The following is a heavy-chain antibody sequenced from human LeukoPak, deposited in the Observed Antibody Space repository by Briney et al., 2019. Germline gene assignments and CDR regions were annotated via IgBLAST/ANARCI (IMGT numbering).Heavy chain of an antibody. D-gene: IGHD1-26*01. V-gene: IGHV3-9*01. J-gene: IGHJ3*02. CDR3: AKDIGIGGSYYDAFDI. CDR2: ISWNSGSI. CDR1: GFTFDDYA. Sequence: PGGSLRLSCAASGFTFDDYAMHGVRQAPGKGLEWVSGISWNSGSIGYAHSVKGRFTISRDNAKNSLYLQMNSLRAEDTALYYCAKDIGIGGSYYDAFDIWGQGTMVTVSS.